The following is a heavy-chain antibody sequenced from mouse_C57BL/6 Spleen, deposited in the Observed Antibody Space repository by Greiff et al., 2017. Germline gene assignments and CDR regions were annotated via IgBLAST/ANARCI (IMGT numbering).Heavy chain of an antibody. Sequence: VHLVESGAELVRPGTSVKVSCKASGYAFTNYLIEWVKQRPGQGLEWIGVINPGSGGTNYNEKFKGKATLTADKSSSTAYMQLSSLTSEDSAVYFCARIRVYYYGLDYWGQGTTLTVSS. CDR1: GYAFTNYL. CDR2: INPGSGGT. J-gene: IGHJ2*01. D-gene: IGHD1-1*01. CDR3: ARIRVYYYGLDY. V-gene: IGHV1-54*01.